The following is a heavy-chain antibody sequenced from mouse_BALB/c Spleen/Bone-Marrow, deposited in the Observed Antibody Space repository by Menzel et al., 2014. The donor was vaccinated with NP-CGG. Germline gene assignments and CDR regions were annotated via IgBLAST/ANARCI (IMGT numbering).Heavy chain of an antibody. CDR3: ARLYYYGLQDY. Sequence: VQLKHSGGGLVQPGGSLKLSCAASGFDFSRYWMSWVRQAPGKGLEWIGEINPDSSTINYTPSLKDKFIISRDNAKNTLYLQMSKVRSEDTALYYCARLYYYGLQDYWGQGTTLTVSS. J-gene: IGHJ2*01. V-gene: IGHV4-1*02. D-gene: IGHD1-1*01. CDR2: INPDSSTI. CDR1: GFDFSRYW.